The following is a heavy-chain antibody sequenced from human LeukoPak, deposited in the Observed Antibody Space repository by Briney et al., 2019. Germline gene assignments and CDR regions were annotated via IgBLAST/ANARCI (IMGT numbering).Heavy chain of an antibody. D-gene: IGHD6-13*01. Sequence: SETLSLTCAVYGGSFSGYYWSWIRQPPGKGLEWIGEINHSGSTSYNPSLKSRVTISVDTSKNQFSLKLSSVTAADTAVYYCARAGGIAAAVDFDYWGQGTLVTVSS. CDR2: INHSGST. V-gene: IGHV4-34*01. CDR3: ARAGGIAAAVDFDY. J-gene: IGHJ4*02. CDR1: GGSFSGYY.